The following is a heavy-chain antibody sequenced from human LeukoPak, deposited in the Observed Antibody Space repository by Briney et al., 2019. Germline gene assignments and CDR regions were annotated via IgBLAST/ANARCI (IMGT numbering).Heavy chain of an antibody. Sequence: GGSLRLSCAASGFTFGTYGMNWVRQAPGKGLEWVSGVTGSGAGTYYADSAKGRFTISRDNSKNTLYLQMNSLRAEDTAVYYCAKKVLSTRDSLLGPFDYWGQGTLVTVSS. J-gene: IGHJ4*02. D-gene: IGHD5/OR15-5a*01. CDR3: AKKVLSTRDSLLGPFDY. V-gene: IGHV3-23*01. CDR2: VTGSGAGT. CDR1: GFTFGTYG.